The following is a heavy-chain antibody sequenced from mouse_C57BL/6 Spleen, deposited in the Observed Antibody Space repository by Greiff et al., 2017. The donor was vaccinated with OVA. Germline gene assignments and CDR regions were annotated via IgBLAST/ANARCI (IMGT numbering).Heavy chain of an antibody. V-gene: IGHV1-5*01. CDR3: TIIYYGSSYGYFDV. D-gene: IGHD1-1*01. J-gene: IGHJ1*03. CDR1: GYTFTSYW. Sequence: EVQLQQSGTVLARPGASVKMSCKTSGYTFTSYWMHWVKQRPGQGLEWIGAIYPGNSDTSYNQKFKGKAKLTAVTSASTAYMELSSLTNEDSAVYYCTIIYYGSSYGYFDVWGTGTTVTVSS. CDR2: IYPGNSDT.